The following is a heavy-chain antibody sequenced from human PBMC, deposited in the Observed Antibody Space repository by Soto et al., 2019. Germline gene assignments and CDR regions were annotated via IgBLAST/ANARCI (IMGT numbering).Heavy chain of an antibody. CDR1: VCTFSRYA. D-gene: IGHD7-27*01. CDR3: AKSGVTGDAFDI. CDR2: ISGSGGST. J-gene: IGHJ3*02. Sequence: LXLSCAAFVCTFSRYAMSWVRQAPGKGLEWVSAISGSGGSTYYADSVKGRFTISRDNSKNTLYLQMNSLRAEDTAVYYCAKSGVTGDAFDIWGQGTMVTVSS. V-gene: IGHV3-23*01.